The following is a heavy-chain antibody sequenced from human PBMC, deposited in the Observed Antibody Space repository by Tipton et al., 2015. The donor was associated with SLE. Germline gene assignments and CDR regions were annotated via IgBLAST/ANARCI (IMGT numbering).Heavy chain of an antibody. CDR3: ARWTATIDAFDI. Sequence: TLSLTCAVYGGSFSGYYWSWIRQPPGKGLEWIGEISHRGSTNYNPSLKSRVTISVDTSKNQFSLKLSSVTAADTAVYYCARWTATIDAFDIWGQGTMVTVSS. CDR2: ISHRGST. CDR1: GGSFSGYY. D-gene: IGHD5-24*01. V-gene: IGHV4-34*01. J-gene: IGHJ3*02.